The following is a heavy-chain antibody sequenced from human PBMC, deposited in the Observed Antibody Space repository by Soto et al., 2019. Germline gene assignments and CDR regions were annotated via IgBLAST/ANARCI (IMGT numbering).Heavy chain of an antibody. CDR2: ISYDGSNK. J-gene: IGHJ4*02. D-gene: IGHD3-16*01. CDR1: GFTFSSYG. Sequence: GGSLRLSCAASGFTFSSYGMHWVRQAPGKGLEWVAVISYDGSNKYYADSVKGRFTISRDNSKNTLYLQMNSLRAEDTAVYYCAKALIYFDYWGQGTLVTVSS. CDR3: AKALIYFDY. V-gene: IGHV3-30*18.